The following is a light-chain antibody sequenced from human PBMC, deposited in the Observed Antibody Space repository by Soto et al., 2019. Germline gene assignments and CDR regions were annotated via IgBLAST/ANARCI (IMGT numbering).Light chain of an antibody. CDR1: QIISSY. J-gene: IGKJ1*01. V-gene: IGKV1-39*01. Sequence: DIQMTQAPSSLSASVGDRVTITCRASQIISSYLNWYQQKPGKAPKLLLYAASSLQSGVPSRFSGSGSGTEFTLTISSLQPEDCAPYYCQQRYSTPRTFGQGKQVEIK. CDR3: QQRYSTPRT. CDR2: AAS.